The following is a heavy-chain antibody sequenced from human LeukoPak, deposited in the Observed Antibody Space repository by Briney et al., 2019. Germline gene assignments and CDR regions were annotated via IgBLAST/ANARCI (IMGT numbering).Heavy chain of an antibody. D-gene: IGHD3-22*01. CDR1: GGSFSGYY. CDR2: IYHSGST. Sequence: PSETLSLTCAVYGGSFSGYYLGWIRQPPGKGLEWIGSIYHSGSTYYNPSLKSRVTTSVDTSKNQFSLKLSSVTAADTAVYYCARSPGITMIVVVNYWGQGTLVTVSS. CDR3: ARSPGITMIVVVNY. V-gene: IGHV4-38-2*01. J-gene: IGHJ4*02.